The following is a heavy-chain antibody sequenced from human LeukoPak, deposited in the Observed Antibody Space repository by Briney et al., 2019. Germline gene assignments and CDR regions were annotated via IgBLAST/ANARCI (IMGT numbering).Heavy chain of an antibody. J-gene: IGHJ4*02. D-gene: IGHD5-12*01. CDR3: AKGTRGYTAYYFDF. V-gene: IGHV3-23*01. CDR2: ISGSGAST. CDR1: GLTLTSYA. Sequence: GGSLRLSCAGSGLTLTSYAVSWVRQVPGKGLEWVSSISGSGASTYYADSVKGRFTISRDNSNNALYLQMNSLGAEDTAVYYCAKGTRGYTAYYFDFWSQGTLVTVSS.